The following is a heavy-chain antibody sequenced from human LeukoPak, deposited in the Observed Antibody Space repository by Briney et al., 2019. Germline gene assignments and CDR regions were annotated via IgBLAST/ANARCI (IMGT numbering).Heavy chain of an antibody. D-gene: IGHD2-15*01. CDR1: GITFRNYW. J-gene: IGHJ3*02. V-gene: IGHV3-7*01. Sequence: PGGPLRLSCVASGITFRNYWMSWVRQAPGKGLEWVANINPDGSTENYVPSVKGRFTLSRDNARNSLSLQTNSLRAEDTAVYYCATEPGIGYAFDIWGRGTMVTVSS. CDR3: ATEPGIGYAFDI. CDR2: INPDGSTE.